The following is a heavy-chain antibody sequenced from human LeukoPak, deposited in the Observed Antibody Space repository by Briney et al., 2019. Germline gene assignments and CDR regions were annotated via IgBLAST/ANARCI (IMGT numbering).Heavy chain of an antibody. V-gene: IGHV1-8*01. CDR2: MNRNSGNT. Sequence: ASVKVSCKASGYTFTSYDINWVRQATGQGLEWMGWMNRNSGNTGYAQKFQGRDSMTRNTSISTAYMELSSLRSEDTPVYYCARGDGYNPHYRMDVWGQGTTVTVSS. J-gene: IGHJ6*02. CDR1: GYTFTSYD. D-gene: IGHD5-24*01. CDR3: ARGDGYNPHYRMDV.